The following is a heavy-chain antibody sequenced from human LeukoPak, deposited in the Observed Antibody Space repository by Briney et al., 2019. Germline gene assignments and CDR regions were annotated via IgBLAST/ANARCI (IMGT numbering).Heavy chain of an antibody. J-gene: IGHJ5*02. D-gene: IGHD1-26*01. V-gene: IGHV3-21*01. CDR3: AREREGALSPIFTSGSYWFDP. CDR2: ISSISSYI. CDR1: GFTFSSYS. Sequence: PGGSLRLSCAASGFTFSSYSMNWVRQAPGKGLGWVSSISSISSYIYYADSVKGRFTISRDNAKNSLYLQMNSLRAEDTAVYYCAREREGALSPIFTSGSYWFDPWGQGTLVTVSS.